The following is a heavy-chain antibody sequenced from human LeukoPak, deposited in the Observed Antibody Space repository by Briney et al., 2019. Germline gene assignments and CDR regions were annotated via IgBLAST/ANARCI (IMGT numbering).Heavy chain of an antibody. D-gene: IGHD3-10*01. V-gene: IGHV3-48*01. Sequence: GGSLRHSCAASGFTFSTYTMNWVRQAPGKGLEWISYISNSSNTIYYADSVKGRFTVSRDNAKNSLFLQMNSLRVEDTAVYYCATTEFLDHWGQGTLVTVSS. J-gene: IGHJ4*02. CDR1: GFTFSTYT. CDR3: ATTEFLDH. CDR2: ISNSSNTI.